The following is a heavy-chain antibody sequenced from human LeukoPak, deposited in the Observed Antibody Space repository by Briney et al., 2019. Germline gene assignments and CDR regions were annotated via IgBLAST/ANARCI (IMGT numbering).Heavy chain of an antibody. Sequence: GGSLRLSCAASGFTFSGYSVTWVRQALGKGLEWVSSISSGSDYIYYADSVKGRFTISRDNAKNSLYLQMNSLRAEVTAVYYCARTIVGVTRGFDYWGQGTLVTVSS. J-gene: IGHJ4*02. V-gene: IGHV3-21*01. CDR3: ARTIVGVTRGFDY. CDR2: ISSGSDYI. CDR1: GFTFSGYS. D-gene: IGHD1-26*01.